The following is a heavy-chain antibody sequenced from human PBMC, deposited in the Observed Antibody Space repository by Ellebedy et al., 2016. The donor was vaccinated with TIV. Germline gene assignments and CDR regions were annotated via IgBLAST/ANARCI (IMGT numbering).Heavy chain of an antibody. CDR1: GYTFSSYG. J-gene: IGHJ4*02. CDR2: ISAYNGDT. Sequence: ASVKVSXXASGYTFSSYGISWVRQAPGQGLEWMGWISAYNGDTNYAQKFQDRVTMTTDTSTSTVYMELRSLGSDDTAVYYCVHYYDTSVPFDYWGQGTVVTVSS. V-gene: IGHV1-18*01. CDR3: VHYYDTSVPFDY. D-gene: IGHD3-22*01.